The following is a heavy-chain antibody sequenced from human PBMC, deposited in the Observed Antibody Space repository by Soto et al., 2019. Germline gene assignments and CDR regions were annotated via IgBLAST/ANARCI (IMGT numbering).Heavy chain of an antibody. CDR1: GYTLTELS. Sequence: GASVKVSCKVSGYTLTELSLHWVRQAPAKGLEWMGGFDPEDGETIYAQKFQGRVTMTEDTSTDTAYMELSSLRSEDTAVYYCATGDYNHSYYHSFWGQGTLVTVYS. V-gene: IGHV1-24*01. J-gene: IGHJ4*02. D-gene: IGHD5-18*01. CDR3: ATGDYNHSYYHSF. CDR2: FDPEDGET.